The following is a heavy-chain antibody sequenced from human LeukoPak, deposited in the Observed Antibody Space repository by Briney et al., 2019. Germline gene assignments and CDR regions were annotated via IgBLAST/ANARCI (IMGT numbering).Heavy chain of an antibody. CDR2: INHSGST. V-gene: IGHV4-34*01. CDR3: ARQRGETVAGTRWFDP. Sequence: SETLSLTCAVYGGSFSGYYWSWIRQPPGKGLEWIGEINHSGSTNYNPSLKSRVTISVDTSKNQFSLKLSSVTAADTAVYYCARQRGETVAGTRWFDPWGQGTLVTVSS. CDR1: GGSFSGYY. D-gene: IGHD6-19*01. J-gene: IGHJ5*02.